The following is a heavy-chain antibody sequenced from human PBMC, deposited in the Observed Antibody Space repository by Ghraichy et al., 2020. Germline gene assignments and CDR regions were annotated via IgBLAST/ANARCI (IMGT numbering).Heavy chain of an antibody. D-gene: IGHD3-22*01. CDR3: ARDTSGYWDY. Sequence: SLNISCTVSGAPISSGGNYWTWIRQHPGKGLEWIGYIHDSGNTYYNPSFKSRATFSLDTSKNQFSVKLSSVTAADTAVYFCARDTSGYWDYWGRGTLVTVSS. CDR1: GAPISSGGNY. V-gene: IGHV4-31*03. CDR2: IHDSGNT. J-gene: IGHJ4*02.